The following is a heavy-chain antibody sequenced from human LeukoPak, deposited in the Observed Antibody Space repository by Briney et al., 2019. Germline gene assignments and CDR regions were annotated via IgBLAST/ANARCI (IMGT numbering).Heavy chain of an antibody. J-gene: IGHJ6*02. CDR2: ISFDGSNK. CDR3: ARDRYSSSWYRYYYYYYGMDV. Sequence: GGSLRLSCAASGFTFSSYAMYWVRQAPGKGLEWVAIISFDGSNKYYADSVKGRFTISRDNSKNTLYLQMNSLRAEDTAVYYCARDRYSSSWYRYYYYYYGMDVWGQGTTVTVSS. V-gene: IGHV3-30*03. D-gene: IGHD6-13*01. CDR1: GFTFSSYA.